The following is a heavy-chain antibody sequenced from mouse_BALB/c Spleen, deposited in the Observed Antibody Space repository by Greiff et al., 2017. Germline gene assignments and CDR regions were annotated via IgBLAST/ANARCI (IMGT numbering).Heavy chain of an antibody. V-gene: IGHV1-82*01. CDR1: GYAFSSSW. J-gene: IGHJ4*01. CDR3: ARSPTARATYAMDY. CDR2: IYPGDGDT. D-gene: IGHD3-2*01. Sequence: VQLQQSGPELVKPGASVKISCKASGYAFSSSWMNWVKQRPGQGLEWIGRIYPGDGDTNYNGKFKGKATLTADKSSSTAYMQLSSLTSVDSAVYFCARSPTARATYAMDYWGQGTSVTVSS.